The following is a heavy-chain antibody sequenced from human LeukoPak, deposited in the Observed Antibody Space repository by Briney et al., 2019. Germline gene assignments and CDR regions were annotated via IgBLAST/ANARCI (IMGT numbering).Heavy chain of an antibody. CDR2: IRQDGSEK. CDR1: GFTFNTHA. J-gene: IGHJ4*02. D-gene: IGHD6-13*01. Sequence: PGGSLRLSCEASGFTFNTHAMSWVRQAPGKGLEWVANIRQDGSEKYYVDSVKGRFTISRDHGKNSLYLQMNSLRAEDTAVYYCARTGYSSSWYPFDYWGQGTLVTVSS. CDR3: ARTGYSSSWYPFDY. V-gene: IGHV3-7*01.